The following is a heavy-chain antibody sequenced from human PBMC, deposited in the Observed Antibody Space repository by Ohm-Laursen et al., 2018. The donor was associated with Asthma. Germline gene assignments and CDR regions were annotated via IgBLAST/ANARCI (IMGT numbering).Heavy chain of an antibody. Sequence: SLRLSCSASGLPFSNFWMSWVRQAPGNGLEWVANIYPDGGEKYYVDSVDGRFTISRDNAKNSLYLQMNSLRAEDTAVCYCATNLPYEAENYWGQGTLVTVSS. CDR1: GLPFSNFW. CDR3: ATNLPYEAENY. D-gene: IGHD3-16*01. V-gene: IGHV3-7*03. J-gene: IGHJ4*02. CDR2: IYPDGGEK.